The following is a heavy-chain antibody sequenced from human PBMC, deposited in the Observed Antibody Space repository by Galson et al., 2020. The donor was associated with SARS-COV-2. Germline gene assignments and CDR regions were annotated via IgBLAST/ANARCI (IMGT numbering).Heavy chain of an antibody. CDR3: ASRSTSWPHYYYYMDV. J-gene: IGHJ6*03. V-gene: IGHV1-2*02. D-gene: IGHD2-2*01. CDR1: GYTFTGYY. Sequence: ASVKVSCKASGYTFTGYYMHWVRQAPGQGLEWMGWINPNSGGTNYAQKFQGRVTMTRDTSISTAYMELSRLRSDDTAVYYCASRSTSWPHYYYYMDVWGKGTTVTVSS. CDR2: INPNSGGT.